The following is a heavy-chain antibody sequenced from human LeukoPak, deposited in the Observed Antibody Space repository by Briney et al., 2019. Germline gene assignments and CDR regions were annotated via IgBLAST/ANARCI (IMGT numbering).Heavy chain of an antibody. D-gene: IGHD3/OR15-3a*01. Sequence: ASVKVSCKASGYTFTGYYMHWVRQAPGQGLEWMGWISAYNGNTNYAQKLQDRVTMTTDTSTNTAYMELRSLRSDDTAVYYCARERGLGFDYWGQGTLVTVSS. CDR1: GYTFTGYY. CDR3: ARERGLGFDY. V-gene: IGHV1-18*04. CDR2: ISAYNGNT. J-gene: IGHJ4*02.